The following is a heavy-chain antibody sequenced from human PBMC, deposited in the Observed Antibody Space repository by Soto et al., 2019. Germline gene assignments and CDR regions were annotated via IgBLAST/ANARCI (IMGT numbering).Heavy chain of an antibody. V-gene: IGHV2-5*02. J-gene: IGHJ4*02. Sequence: SGPTLVNPTQTLTLTCTFSGFSLSTSGVGVGWIRHPPGKALEWLALIYWDDDKRYSPSLKSRLTITKDTSKNQVVLTMTNMDPVDTATYYCAHKFVYGSGSSPFDYWGQGTLVTVSS. CDR3: AHKFVYGSGSSPFDY. CDR1: GFSLSTSGVG. D-gene: IGHD3-10*01. CDR2: IYWDDDK.